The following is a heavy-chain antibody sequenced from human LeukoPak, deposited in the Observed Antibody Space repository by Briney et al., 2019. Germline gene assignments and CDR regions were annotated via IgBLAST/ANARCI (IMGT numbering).Heavy chain of an antibody. J-gene: IGHJ6*03. V-gene: IGHV3-21*04. D-gene: IGHD1-26*01. CDR1: GFSFSSYT. CDR2: ITISSSSI. CDR3: AKYCPKVEPPDYMDV. Sequence: PGGSLRLSCAASGFSFSSYTMNWVRQAPGKGLEWVSSITISSSSIYYADSVKGRFTISRDNAKNSLYLQMNSLRVEDTAVYYCAKYCPKVEPPDYMDVWGKGTTVTVS.